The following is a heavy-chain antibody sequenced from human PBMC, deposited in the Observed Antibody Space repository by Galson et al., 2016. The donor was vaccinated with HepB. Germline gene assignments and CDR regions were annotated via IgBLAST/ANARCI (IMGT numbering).Heavy chain of an antibody. D-gene: IGHD6-13*01. CDR1: GGTFSSYA. CDR2: IIPIFGTV. Sequence: SVKVSCKASGGTFSSYAISWVRQAPGQGLEWMEGIIPIFGTVNYAQKFQGRVTITADKSTSTVYMELSSLRSEDTAVYYCARTTSSSWYRKWYYFDYWGQGTLVTVSS. CDR3: ARTTSSSWYRKWYYFDY. V-gene: IGHV1-69*06. J-gene: IGHJ4*02.